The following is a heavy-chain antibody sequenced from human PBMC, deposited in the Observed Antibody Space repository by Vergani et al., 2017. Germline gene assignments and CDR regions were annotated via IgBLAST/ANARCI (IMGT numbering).Heavy chain of an antibody. Sequence: QVQLVESGGGVVQPGRSLRLSCAASGFTFSSYGISWVRQAPGQGLEWMGWISAYNGNTNYAQKLQGRVTMTTDTSTSTAYMELRSLRSDDTAVYYCARERYSGYDFWFDPWGQGTLVTVSS. D-gene: IGHD5-12*01. V-gene: IGHV1-18*01. CDR1: GFTFSSYG. J-gene: IGHJ5*02. CDR3: ARERYSGYDFWFDP. CDR2: ISAYNGNT.